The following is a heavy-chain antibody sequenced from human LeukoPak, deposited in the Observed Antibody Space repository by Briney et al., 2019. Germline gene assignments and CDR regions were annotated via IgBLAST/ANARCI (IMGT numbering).Heavy chain of an antibody. J-gene: IGHJ4*02. D-gene: IGHD3-10*01. V-gene: IGHV4-59*12. CDR3: ARGGYYRDY. Sequence: SETLSLTCTVSGGSISSYYWSWIRQPPGKGLEWIGSIYYSGSTYYNPSLKSRVTISVDTSKNQFSLKLSSVTAADTAVYYCARGGYYRDYWGQETLVTVSS. CDR2: IYYSGST. CDR1: GGSISSYY.